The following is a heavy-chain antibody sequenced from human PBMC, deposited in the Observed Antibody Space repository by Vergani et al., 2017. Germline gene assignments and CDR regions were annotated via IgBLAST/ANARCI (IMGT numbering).Heavy chain of an antibody. J-gene: IGHJ6*03. Sequence: QVQLQQWGAGLLKPSETLSLTCAVYGGSFSGYYWSWIRQPPGKGLEWIGEINHSGSTNYNPSLKSRVTISVDTSKNQFSLKLSSVTAADTAVYYCARVQELKEFWSGYRVQYYYYMDVWGKGTTVTVSS. CDR1: GGSFSGYY. CDR3: ARVQELKEFWSGYRVQYYYYMDV. CDR2: INHSGST. V-gene: IGHV4-34*01. D-gene: IGHD3-3*01.